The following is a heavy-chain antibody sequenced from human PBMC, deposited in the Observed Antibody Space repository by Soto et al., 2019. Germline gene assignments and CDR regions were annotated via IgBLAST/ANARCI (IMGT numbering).Heavy chain of an antibody. CDR3: ARAFPYSSSAYYFDY. CDR1: GDSISSPGHF. Sequence: SETLSLTCIVSGDSISSPGHFWDWIRQPPGKGLEWIGNIHYSGSTNYSPSLKSRVTMSVDTSKNQFSLKLSSVTAADSAVYYCARAFPYSSSAYYFDYWGQGTLVTVSS. D-gene: IGHD6-6*01. CDR2: IHYSGST. V-gene: IGHV4-61*08. J-gene: IGHJ4*02.